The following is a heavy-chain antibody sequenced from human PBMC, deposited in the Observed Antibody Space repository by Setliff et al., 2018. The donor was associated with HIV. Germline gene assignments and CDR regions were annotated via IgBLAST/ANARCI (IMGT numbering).Heavy chain of an antibody. V-gene: IGHV4-39*01. CDR2: IYYTGST. CDR1: GASISSSSHH. CDR3: ARNDAFDI. Sequence: SETLSLTCTVSGASISSSSHHWAWIRQPPGKGLEYIGNIYYTGSTHHNPSLESRVATSVDTSKNQFSLKLSSVTAADTAVYYCARNDAFDIWGQGTLVTV. J-gene: IGHJ3*02.